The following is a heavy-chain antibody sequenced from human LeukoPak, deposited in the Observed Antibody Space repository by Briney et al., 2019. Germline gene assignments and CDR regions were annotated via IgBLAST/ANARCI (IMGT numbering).Heavy chain of an antibody. CDR1: GYTFTAYK. Sequence: ASVKVSCKLSGYTFTAYKNHGVRQAPGQGLDWLGWMNPNSGDTNYAQNFQGRVTMTRDTSISTAYMELSSLRSDDTAVYFCLRGGGRSYCDYWGQGTPVTFSS. V-gene: IGHV1-2*02. CDR3: LRGGGRSYCDY. J-gene: IGHJ4*02. D-gene: IGHD2-15*01. CDR2: MNPNSGDT.